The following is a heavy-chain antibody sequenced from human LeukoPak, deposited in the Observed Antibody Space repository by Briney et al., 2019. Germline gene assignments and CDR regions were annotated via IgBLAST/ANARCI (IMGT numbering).Heavy chain of an antibody. D-gene: IGHD6-19*01. V-gene: IGHV4-59*12. Sequence: PSETLSLTCSVSGVSISSYYWSWIRQPPGKGLEWIGYIYYSGSTYYNPSLKSRVTISVDTSKNQFSLKLSSVTAADTAVYYCARNAAGIAVAGTGVYYYYGMDVWGQGTTVTVSS. CDR1: GVSISSYY. J-gene: IGHJ6*02. CDR2: IYYSGST. CDR3: ARNAAGIAVAGTGVYYYYGMDV.